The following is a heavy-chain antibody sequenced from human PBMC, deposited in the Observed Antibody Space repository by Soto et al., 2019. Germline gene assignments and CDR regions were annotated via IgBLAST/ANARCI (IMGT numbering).Heavy chain of an antibody. Sequence: GGSLRLSCAASGFTFSSYWMHWVRQAPGKGLVWVSRINSDGSSTSYADSVKGRFTISRENAKNTLYLQMNSLRAEDTAVYYCARGSLLPYYDFWSGYPYHMDVWGKGTTVTVSS. J-gene: IGHJ6*03. CDR2: INSDGSST. CDR1: GFTFSSYW. D-gene: IGHD3-3*01. CDR3: ARGSLLPYYDFWSGYPYHMDV. V-gene: IGHV3-74*01.